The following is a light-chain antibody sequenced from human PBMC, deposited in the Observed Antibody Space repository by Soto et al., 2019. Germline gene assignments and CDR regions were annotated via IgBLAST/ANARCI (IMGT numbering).Light chain of an antibody. CDR3: AAWDDSLNGSYV. CDR1: SSDVGTYNY. V-gene: IGLV2-14*01. CDR2: EVS. Sequence: QSALTQPASVSGSPGQSITISCTGTSSDVGTYNYVSWYQQYTGKAPKLMIYEVSHRPSGVSNRFSGSKSGNTASLTISGLQAEDEADYYCAAWDDSLNGSYVFGTGTKVTVL. J-gene: IGLJ1*01.